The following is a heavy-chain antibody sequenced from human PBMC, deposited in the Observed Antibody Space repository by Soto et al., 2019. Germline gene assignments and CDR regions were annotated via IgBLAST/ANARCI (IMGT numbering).Heavy chain of an antibody. CDR3: ARVGFGGYYYYYCMDV. V-gene: IGHV4-34*01. CDR2: INHSGST. J-gene: IGHJ6*02. D-gene: IGHD3-3*01. CDR1: GGSFSGYY. Sequence: QVQLQRWGAGLLKPSETLSLTCAVYGGSFSGYYWSWIRQPPGKGLEWIGEINHSGSTNYNPSLMSRVTISVDTSKNQFSLKLSSVTAADTAVYYCARVGFGGYYYYYCMDVWGQGTTVTVSS.